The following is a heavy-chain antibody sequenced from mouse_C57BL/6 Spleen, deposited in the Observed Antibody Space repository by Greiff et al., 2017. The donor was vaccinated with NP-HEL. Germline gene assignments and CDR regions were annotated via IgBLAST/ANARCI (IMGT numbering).Heavy chain of an antibody. D-gene: IGHD1-1*01. CDR3: ARWNYGSSYEAMDY. Sequence: VQLQQSGAELVKPGASVKISCKASGYAFSSYWMNWVKQRPGKGLEWIGQIYPGDGDTNYNGKLKGKATLTADKSSSTAYMQLSSLTSEDSAVYFCARWNYGSSYEAMDYWGQGTSVTVSS. J-gene: IGHJ4*01. V-gene: IGHV1-80*01. CDR1: GYAFSSYW. CDR2: IYPGDGDT.